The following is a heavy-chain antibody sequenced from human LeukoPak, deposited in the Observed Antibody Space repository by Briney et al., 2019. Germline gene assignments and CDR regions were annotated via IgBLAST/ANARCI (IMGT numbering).Heavy chain of an antibody. Sequence: PGGSLRLSCAASGFTFSSYWMTWVRQAPGKGLEWVANIKQDGSDKYYVDSVKGRFTMSRDNAKNSLYLQMNSLRAEDTALYYCARGRVLPPYYYDSSGVFDYWGQGTLVTVSS. V-gene: IGHV3-7*03. D-gene: IGHD3-22*01. J-gene: IGHJ4*02. CDR1: GFTFSSYW. CDR3: ARGRVLPPYYYDSSGVFDY. CDR2: IKQDGSDK.